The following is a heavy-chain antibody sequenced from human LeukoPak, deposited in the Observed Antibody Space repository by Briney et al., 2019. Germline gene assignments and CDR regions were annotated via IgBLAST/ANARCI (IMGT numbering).Heavy chain of an antibody. D-gene: IGHD5-18*01. J-gene: IGHJ4*02. CDR2: IYYSGST. CDR1: GGSISSYY. Sequence: SETLSLTCTVSGGSISSYYWSWIRQPPGKGLEWIGYIYYSGSTNYNPSLKSRVTISVDTSKNQFSLKLSSVTAADTAVYYCARTPVDRAMGTSYFDYWGQGTLVTVSS. CDR3: ARTPVDRAMGTSYFDY. V-gene: IGHV4-59*08.